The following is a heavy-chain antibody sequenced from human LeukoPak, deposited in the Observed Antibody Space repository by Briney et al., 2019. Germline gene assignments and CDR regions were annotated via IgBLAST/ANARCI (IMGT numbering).Heavy chain of an antibody. CDR1: GGSIRSSYYY. V-gene: IGHV4-39*01. D-gene: IGHD6-19*01. CDR3: ARMAVAYYFDY. Sequence: SETLSLTCTVSGGSIRSSYYYWGWIRQPPGKGLEWIGSIYDSGSTYYNPSLKSRVTISVDTSKNQFSLKLSSVTAADTAVYYCARMAVAYYFDYWGQGTLVTVSS. CDR2: IYDSGST. J-gene: IGHJ4*02.